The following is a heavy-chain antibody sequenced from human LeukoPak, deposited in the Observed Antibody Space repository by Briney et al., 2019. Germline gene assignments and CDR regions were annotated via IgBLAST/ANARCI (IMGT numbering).Heavy chain of an antibody. CDR3: ARAGYSSGYVGGFDY. CDR2: IYFSGST. Sequence: SETLSLTCTVSGGSINSNYWSWIRQSPGKGLEWIGHIYFSGSTNYNPSLKSRVIISVDMSKNRFSLRLSSVTAADTAVYYCARAGYSSGYVGGFDYWGQGALVTVSS. D-gene: IGHD5-18*01. J-gene: IGHJ4*02. V-gene: IGHV4-59*01. CDR1: GGSINSNY.